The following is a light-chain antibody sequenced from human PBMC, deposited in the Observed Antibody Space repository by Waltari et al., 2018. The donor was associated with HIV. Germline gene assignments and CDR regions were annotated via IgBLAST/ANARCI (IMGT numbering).Light chain of an antibody. CDR1: SFNIRAGYD. Sequence: QSVLTQPPSVSGAPGQRVTISCTGNSFNIRAGYDVHWYQQFPGTAPRLLIHGNTVRPSGVRDRVSCSRSDASSSLAISGLEAEDEAEYYWQSYDWSLTGWVFGGGTKLTVL. CDR3: QSYDWSLTGWV. V-gene: IGLV1-40*03. CDR2: GNT. J-gene: IGLJ3*02.